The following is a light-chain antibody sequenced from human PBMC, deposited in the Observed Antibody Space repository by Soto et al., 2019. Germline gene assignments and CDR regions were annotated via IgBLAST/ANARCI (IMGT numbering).Light chain of an antibody. Sequence: QSVLTQPPSVSGAPGQSGTSSCTGTSSDVGSYNRLSWYQQPPGTAPKLIMYQVNPRPSGVPDRFSGSKSGSTASLTISGLQAEDEADYYCSLYIRGSTYGFGTGPKVT. J-gene: IGLJ1*01. V-gene: IGLV2-18*01. CDR1: SSDVGSYNR. CDR3: SLYIRGSTYG. CDR2: QVN.